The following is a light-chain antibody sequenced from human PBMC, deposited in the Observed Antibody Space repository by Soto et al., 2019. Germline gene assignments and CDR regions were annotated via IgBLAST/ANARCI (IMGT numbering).Light chain of an antibody. CDR3: QQCGNSPPVYT. CDR1: QSVNSSF. CDR2: GAS. V-gene: IGKV3-20*01. Sequence: EIVLRQSPGTLSLSPGERATLSCRASQSVNSSFLAWYQQKPGQAPRLLIYGASSRASGIPDRFSGSGSGTDFTLTITRLEPEDFAVYYCQQCGNSPPVYTFGQGTKLEIK. J-gene: IGKJ2*01.